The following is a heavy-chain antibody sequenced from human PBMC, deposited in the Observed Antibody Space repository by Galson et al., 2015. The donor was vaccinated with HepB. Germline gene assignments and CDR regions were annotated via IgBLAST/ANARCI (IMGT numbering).Heavy chain of an antibody. D-gene: IGHD3-22*01. J-gene: IGHJ4*02. CDR3: ARDKENYYDSSGYYNY. Sequence: SVKVSCKASGYTFTSYAMNWVRQAPGQGLGWMGWINTNTGNPTYAQGFTGRFVFSLDTSVSTAYLQISSLKAEDTAVYYCARDKENYYDSSGYYNYWGQGTLVTVSS. V-gene: IGHV7-4-1*02. CDR1: GYTFTSYA. CDR2: INTNTGNP.